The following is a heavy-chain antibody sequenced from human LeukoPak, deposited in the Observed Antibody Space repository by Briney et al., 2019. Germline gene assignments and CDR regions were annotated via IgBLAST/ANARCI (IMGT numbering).Heavy chain of an antibody. D-gene: IGHD6-19*01. CDR1: GGSINFASYS. CDR2: IYTSGST. CDR3: ARGWSAGGAFDI. V-gene: IGHV4-61*02. Sequence: SQTLSLTCTVSGGSINFASYSWTWIRRPAGKGLEWIGRIYTSGSTNYNPSLKSRVTISIDTSKHQFSLELSSVTAADTAVYYCARGWSAGGAFDIWGQGTMVTVSS. J-gene: IGHJ3*02.